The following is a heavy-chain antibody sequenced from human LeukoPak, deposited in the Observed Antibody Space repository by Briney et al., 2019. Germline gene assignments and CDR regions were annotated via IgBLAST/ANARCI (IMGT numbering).Heavy chain of an antibody. CDR2: IYYSGST. J-gene: IGHJ4*02. Sequence: PSETLSLTCTVSGGSISSYYWSWIRQPPGKGLEWIGYIYYSGSTNYNPSLKSRVTISVDTSKNQFSLKLSSVTAADTAVYYCARDFPLGRYFDYWGQGTLVTVSS. CDR1: GGSISSYY. V-gene: IGHV4-59*01. CDR3: ARDFPLGRYFDY.